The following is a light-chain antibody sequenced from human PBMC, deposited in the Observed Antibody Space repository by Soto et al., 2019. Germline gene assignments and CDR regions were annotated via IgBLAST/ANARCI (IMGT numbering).Light chain of an antibody. V-gene: IGKV3-15*01. Sequence: EVVMTQSPATLSVSPGERVTFSCRASQSVTTNLAWYQHKPGQSPRLLISGASTGASGIPPRFSGSGSGTEFTLTIDRLQSADFAVYYCQHYNNWPPWTFGQGTKVDIK. CDR3: QHYNNWPPWT. J-gene: IGKJ1*01. CDR2: GAS. CDR1: QSVTTN.